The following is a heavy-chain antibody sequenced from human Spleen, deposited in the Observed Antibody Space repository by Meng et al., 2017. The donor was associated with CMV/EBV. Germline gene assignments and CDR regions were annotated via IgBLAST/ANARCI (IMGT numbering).Heavy chain of an antibody. D-gene: IGHD3-10*01. J-gene: IGHJ6*02. CDR1: GYTFTSYY. V-gene: IGHV1-46*01. Sequence: ASVKVSCKASGYTFTSYYMPWVRQAPGQGLEWMGIINPSGGSTSYAQKFQGRVTMTRDTSTSTVYMELSSLRSEDTAVYYCARDGSGWFGATFHYYYGMDVWGQGTTVTVS. CDR3: ARDGSGWFGATFHYYYGMDV. CDR2: INPSGGST.